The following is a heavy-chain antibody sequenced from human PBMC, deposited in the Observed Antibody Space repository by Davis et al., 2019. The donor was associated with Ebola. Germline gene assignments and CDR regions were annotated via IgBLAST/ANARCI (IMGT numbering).Heavy chain of an antibody. V-gene: IGHV3-74*01. D-gene: IGHD3-3*01. CDR1: GFTFSSYA. CDR3: ARGFTHYDFWSGHYYYYGMDV. CDR2: INTDGSTT. Sequence: GESLKISCAASGFTFSSYAMSWVRQAPGKGLEWVSRINTDGSTTTYADSVKGRFAISRDNAKNTLYLQMNSLRSEDTAVYFCARGFTHYDFWSGHYYYYGMDVWGQGSTVTVSS. J-gene: IGHJ6*02.